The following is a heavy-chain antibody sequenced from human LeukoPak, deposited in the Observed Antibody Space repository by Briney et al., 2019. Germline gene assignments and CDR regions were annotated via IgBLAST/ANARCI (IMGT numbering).Heavy chain of an antibody. Sequence: PGGSLRLSCAASGFTFTNYGMHWVRQAPGKGLEWVALIWFDATNAFYADSVKGRFSISRDNSKNTLYLQMNSLRAEDTAVYYCANNSSDFDAFDIWGQGTMVTVSS. D-gene: IGHD6-19*01. J-gene: IGHJ3*02. CDR2: IWFDATNA. CDR1: GFTFTNYG. CDR3: ANNSSDFDAFDI. V-gene: IGHV3-33*06.